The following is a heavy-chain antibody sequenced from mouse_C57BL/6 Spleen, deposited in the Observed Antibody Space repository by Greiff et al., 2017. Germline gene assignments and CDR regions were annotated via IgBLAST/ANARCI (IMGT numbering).Heavy chain of an antibody. Sequence: VQLQQSGPVLVKPGASVKMSCKASGYTFTDYYMNWVKQSHGKSLEWIGVINPYNGGTSYNQKFKGKATLTVDKSSSTAYMELNSLTSEDSAVYYCARRNYGDAMDYWGQGTSVTVSS. J-gene: IGHJ4*01. CDR2: INPYNGGT. V-gene: IGHV1-19*01. D-gene: IGHD2-1*01. CDR1: GYTFTDYY. CDR3: ARRNYGDAMDY.